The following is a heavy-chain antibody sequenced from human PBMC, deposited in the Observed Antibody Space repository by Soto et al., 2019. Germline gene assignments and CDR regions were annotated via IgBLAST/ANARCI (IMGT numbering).Heavy chain of an antibody. CDR1: GFTFSSYG. V-gene: IGHV3-30*18. D-gene: IGHD2-2*01. CDR2: ISYDGSNK. Sequence: PGGSLRLSCAASGFTFSSYGMHWVRQAPGKGLEWVAVISYDGSNKYYADSVKGRFTISRDNSKNTLYLQMNSLRAEDTAVYYCAKEEGYCSSTSCYERDIVGRFFDYWGQGTLVTVSS. J-gene: IGHJ4*02. CDR3: AKEEGYCSSTSCYERDIVGRFFDY.